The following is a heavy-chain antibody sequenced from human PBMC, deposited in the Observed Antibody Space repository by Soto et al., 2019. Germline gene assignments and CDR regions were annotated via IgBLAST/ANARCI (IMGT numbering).Heavy chain of an antibody. Sequence: QVELQESGPGLVKPSGTLSLTCVVSGNSISTTNWWSLFRQFPGKGLEWIGEIYHSGSTNYNPSLKSRVNISVDKTKNQFSLQLSYVPDADTAAYYRARDDGYPYAGSPSGQFDFWGQGTLVTISS. CDR3: ARDDGYPYAGSPSGQFDF. CDR1: GNSISTTNW. V-gene: IGHV4-4*02. J-gene: IGHJ4*02. CDR2: IYHSGST. D-gene: IGHD6-13*01.